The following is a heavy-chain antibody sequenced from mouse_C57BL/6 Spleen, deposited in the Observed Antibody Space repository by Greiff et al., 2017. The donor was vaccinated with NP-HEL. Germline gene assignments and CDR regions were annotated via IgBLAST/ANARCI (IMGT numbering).Heavy chain of an antibody. D-gene: IGHD1-1*01. CDR2: ISSGGDYT. CDR3: TRETTVVATGAMDY. CDR1: GFTFSSYA. Sequence: EVRVVESGEGLVKPGGSLKLSCAASGFTFSSYAMSWVRQTPEKRLEWVAYISSGGDYTYYADTVKGRFTISRDNARNTLYLQMSSLKSEDTAMYYCTRETTVVATGAMDYWGQGTSVTVSS. V-gene: IGHV5-9-1*02. J-gene: IGHJ4*01.